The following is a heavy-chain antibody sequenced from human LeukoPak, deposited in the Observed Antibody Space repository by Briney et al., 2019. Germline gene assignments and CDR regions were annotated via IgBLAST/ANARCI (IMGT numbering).Heavy chain of an antibody. CDR2: ITSAGTI. D-gene: IGHD6-6*01. V-gene: IGHV3-11*04. CDR3: ARDRGPHSSSPNSGAFDI. CDR1: GFTFSDYY. J-gene: IGHJ3*02. Sequence: GGSLRLSCAASGFTFSDYYMTWIRQAPGKGLEWVSYITSAGTIYNADSMKGRFTISRDNAKNSLYLQMNSLRAEDTAVYYCARDRGPHSSSPNSGAFDIWGQGTMVTVSS.